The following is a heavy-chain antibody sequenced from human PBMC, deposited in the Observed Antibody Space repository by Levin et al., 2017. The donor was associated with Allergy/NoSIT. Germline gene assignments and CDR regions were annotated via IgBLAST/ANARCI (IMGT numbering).Heavy chain of an antibody. CDR2: IIPVLGIA. Sequence: SVKVSCKASGGTFSSYAVSWVRQAPGQGLEWMGKIIPVLGIANYAQKFQDRVTITADKSTSTAYMELSSLISEDTAVYYCAPTGSYSGGDGYWGQGTLVTVSS. V-gene: IGHV1-69*04. J-gene: IGHJ4*02. D-gene: IGHD1-26*01. CDR3: APTGSYSGGDGY. CDR1: GGTFSSYA.